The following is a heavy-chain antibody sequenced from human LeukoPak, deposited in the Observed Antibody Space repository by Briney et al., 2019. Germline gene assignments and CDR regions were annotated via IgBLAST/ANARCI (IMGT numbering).Heavy chain of an antibody. CDR2: FDPEDGET. V-gene: IGHV1-24*01. J-gene: IGHJ3*02. CDR1: GYTLTELS. D-gene: IGHD5-18*01. Sequence: ASVKVSCKVSGYTLTELSMHWVRQAPGKGLEWMGGFDPEDGETIYAQKFQGRVTMTEDTSTDTAYMELSSLRSEDTAVYYCATPGYSYGILYDAFDIWGRGTMVTVSS. CDR3: ATPGYSYGILYDAFDI.